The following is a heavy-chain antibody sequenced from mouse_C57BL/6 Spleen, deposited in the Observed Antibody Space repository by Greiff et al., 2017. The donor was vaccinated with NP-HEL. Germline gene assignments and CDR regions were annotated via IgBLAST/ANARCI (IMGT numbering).Heavy chain of an antibody. Sequence: QVQLKQPGAELVKPGASVKLSCKASGYTFTSYWMHWVKQRPGQGLEWIGMIHPNSGSTNYNEKFKSKATLTVDKSSSTAYMQLSSLTSEDSAVYYCARGDHYSDYWGQGTTLTVSS. CDR1: GYTFTSYW. V-gene: IGHV1-64*01. CDR3: ARGDHYSDY. J-gene: IGHJ2*01. CDR2: IHPNSGST.